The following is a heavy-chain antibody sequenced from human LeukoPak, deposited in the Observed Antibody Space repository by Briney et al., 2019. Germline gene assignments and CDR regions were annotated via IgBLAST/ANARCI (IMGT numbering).Heavy chain of an antibody. D-gene: IGHD2-2*02. V-gene: IGHV4-38-2*02. J-gene: IGHJ4*02. CDR3: ARNIVVVPAAISYFDY. Sequence: SETLSLTCTVSGYSISSGYYWGWIRQRPGEGLEWIGSIYHSGSTYYNPSLKSRVTISVDTSKNQFSLKLSSVTAADTAVYYCARNIVVVPAAISYFDYWGQGTLVTVSS. CDR2: IYHSGST. CDR1: GYSISSGYY.